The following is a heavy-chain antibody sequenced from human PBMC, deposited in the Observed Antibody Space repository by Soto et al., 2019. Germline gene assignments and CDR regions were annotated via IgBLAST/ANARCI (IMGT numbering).Heavy chain of an antibody. V-gene: IGHV1-46*01. CDR1: GYTFTSYY. CDR2: INPSGGST. CDR3: ARDRSITFGGVIATAFDY. J-gene: IGHJ4*02. D-gene: IGHD3-16*02. Sequence: ASVKVSCKASGYTFTSYYMHWVRQAPGQGLEWMGLINPSGGSTSYAQKFQGRVTMTRDTSTSTAYMELSSLRSEDTAVYYCARDRSITFGGVIATAFDYWGQGTLVTVSS.